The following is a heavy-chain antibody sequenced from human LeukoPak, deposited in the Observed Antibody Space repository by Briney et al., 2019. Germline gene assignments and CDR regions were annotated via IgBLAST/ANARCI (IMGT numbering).Heavy chain of an antibody. Sequence: GGSLRLSCAASGFTFSLYWMNWVRRAPGKGLEWVASINPDGNKKYSADSVKGRFTISRDNAENSLYLQMNSLRVEDTAFYYCARDLAYSRLDYWGQGMLVTVSS. J-gene: IGHJ4*02. D-gene: IGHD5-18*01. CDR3: ARDLAYSRLDY. CDR1: GFTFSLYW. V-gene: IGHV3-7*01. CDR2: INPDGNKK.